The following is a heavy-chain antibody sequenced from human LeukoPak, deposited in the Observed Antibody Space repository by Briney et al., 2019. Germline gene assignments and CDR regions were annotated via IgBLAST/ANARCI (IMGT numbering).Heavy chain of an antibody. D-gene: IGHD6-6*01. V-gene: IGHV3-23*01. CDR2: FSGNGGSI. J-gene: IGHJ6*03. CDR3: AKSSGCTAYYYMDV. Sequence: GGSLRLSCAASGFTFSSYAMNWVRQAPGKGLEWVSGFSGNGGSIYYADSVKGRFTISRDNSKNTLFLQINSLRAEDTAVYYCAKSSGCTAYYYMDVWGKGTTVIVSS. CDR1: GFTFSSYA.